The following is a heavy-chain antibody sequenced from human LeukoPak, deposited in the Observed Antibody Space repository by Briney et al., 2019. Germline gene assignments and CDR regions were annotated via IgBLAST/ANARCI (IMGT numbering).Heavy chain of an antibody. J-gene: IGHJ4*02. CDR1: GITFSSYG. D-gene: IGHD3-22*01. CDR3: ARYYYDSSGSVLDY. V-gene: IGHV3-23*01. CDR2: TSGSGDST. Sequence: GGSLRLSCAASGITFSSYGMSWVRQAPGKGLEWVSATSGSGDSTYYADSVKGRFTISRDNAKNSLYLQMNSLRAEDTAVYYCARYYYDSSGSVLDYWGQGTLVTVSS.